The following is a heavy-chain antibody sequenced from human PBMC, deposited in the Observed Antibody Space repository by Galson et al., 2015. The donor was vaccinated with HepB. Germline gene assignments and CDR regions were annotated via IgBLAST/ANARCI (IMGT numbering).Heavy chain of an antibody. V-gene: IGHV7-4-1*02. Sequence: SVKVSCKASGYTFTSYAMNWVRQPPGQGLEWMGWINTNTGNPTYAQGFTGRFVFSLDTSVSTAYLQISSLKAEDTAVYYCAREPSGVVATIFPQHFDYWGQGTLVTVSS. CDR3: AREPSGVVATIFPQHFDY. J-gene: IGHJ4*02. CDR1: GYTFTSYA. D-gene: IGHD5-12*01. CDR2: INTNTGNP.